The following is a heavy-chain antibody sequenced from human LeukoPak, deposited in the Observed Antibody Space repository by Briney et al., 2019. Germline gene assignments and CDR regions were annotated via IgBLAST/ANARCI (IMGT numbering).Heavy chain of an antibody. CDR1: GGSFSGYY. CDR3: ARHAGGIAAAGTRPFDY. V-gene: IGHV4-34*01. D-gene: IGHD6-13*01. Sequence: PSETLSLTCAVYGGSFSGYYWSWIRQPPGKGLEWIGEINHSGSTYYNPSLKSRVTISVDTSKNQFPLKLSSVTAADTAVYYCARHAGGIAAAGTRPFDYWGQGTLVTVSS. J-gene: IGHJ4*02. CDR2: INHSGST.